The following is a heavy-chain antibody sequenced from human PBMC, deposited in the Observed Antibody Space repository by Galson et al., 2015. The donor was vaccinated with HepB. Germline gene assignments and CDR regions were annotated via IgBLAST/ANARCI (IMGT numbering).Heavy chain of an antibody. V-gene: IGHV1-69*13. J-gene: IGHJ3*02. CDR3: ARVFYSSSSGINAFDI. CDR1: GGTFSSYA. CDR2: IIPIFGTA. Sequence: SVKVSCKASGGTFSSYAISWVRQAPGQGLEWMGGIIPIFGTANYAQKFQGRVTITADESTITAYMELSSLRSEDTAVYYCARVFYSSSSGINAFDIWGQGTMVTVSS. D-gene: IGHD6-6*01.